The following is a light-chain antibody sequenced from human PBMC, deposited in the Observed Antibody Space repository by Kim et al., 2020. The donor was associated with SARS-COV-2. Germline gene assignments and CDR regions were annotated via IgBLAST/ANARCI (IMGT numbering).Light chain of an antibody. J-gene: IGKJ1*01. CDR3: QQSYTSWT. V-gene: IGKV1-39*01. CDR2: AAS. Sequence: DIQMTQSPSSLSASVGDRVTITCRASQSISSSLNWYQQKLGKAPKLLIYAASSLQSGVPSRFSGSGSGTDFTLTISSLQPEDFATYYCQQSYTSWTFGQGTKVDIK. CDR1: QSISSS.